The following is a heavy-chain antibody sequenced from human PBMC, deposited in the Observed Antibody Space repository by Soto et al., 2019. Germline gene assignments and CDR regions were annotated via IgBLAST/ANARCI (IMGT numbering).Heavy chain of an antibody. J-gene: IGHJ4*02. V-gene: IGHV3-30*03. CDR1: GFTFANYG. Sequence: LRLSCAASGFTFANYGMHGVRQAPGKGLEWVAIITNDGNHKNYADSVKGRFTISRDNAKNSLYLQMKSLRAEDTAVYYCAGSYDFWSGYGYWGPGTLVTVSS. D-gene: IGHD3-3*01. CDR3: AGSYDFWSGYGY. CDR2: ITNDGNHK.